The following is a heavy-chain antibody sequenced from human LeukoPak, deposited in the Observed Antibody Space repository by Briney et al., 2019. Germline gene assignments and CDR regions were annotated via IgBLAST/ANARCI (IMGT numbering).Heavy chain of an antibody. J-gene: IGHJ4*02. D-gene: IGHD2-2*01. CDR2: IYYSGST. CDR3: ATTGRWGYCSSTSCPLFDY. CDR1: GGSISSSSYY. Sequence: PSETLSLTCTVSGGSISSSSYYWGWIRQPPGKGLEWIGSIYYSGSTYYNPSLKSRVTISVGTSKNQFSLKLSSVTAADTAVYYCATTGRWGYCSSTSCPLFDYWGQGTLVTVSS. V-gene: IGHV4-39*01.